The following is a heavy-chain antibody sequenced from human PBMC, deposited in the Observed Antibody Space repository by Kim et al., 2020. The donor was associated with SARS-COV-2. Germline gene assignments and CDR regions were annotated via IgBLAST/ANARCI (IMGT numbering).Heavy chain of an antibody. CDR1: GYTFTSYA. CDR2: INTNTGNP. Sequence: ASVKVSCKASGYTFTSYAMNWVRQAPGQGLEWMGWINTNTGNPTYAQGFTGRFVFSLDTSVSTAYLQISSLKADDTAVYYCAREGGNFRSYGMDVWGQGSKVTVSS. V-gene: IGHV7-4-1*02. J-gene: IGHJ6*02. CDR3: AREGGNFRSYGMDV. D-gene: IGHD4-4*01.